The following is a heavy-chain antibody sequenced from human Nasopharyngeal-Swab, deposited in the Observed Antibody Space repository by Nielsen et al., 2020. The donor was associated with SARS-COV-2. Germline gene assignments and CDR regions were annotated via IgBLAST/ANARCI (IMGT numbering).Heavy chain of an antibody. CDR3: ANIGNYGDY. V-gene: IGHV3-43*01. CDR2: ISWDGGST. J-gene: IGHJ4*02. D-gene: IGHD3-10*01. CDR1: GFSFDDYT. Sequence: GESLTLSCAASGFSFDDYTMHWVRQAPGKGLEWVSLISWDGGSTYYADSVKGRFTLSRDNSKHSLYLQMNRLRTEDTALYYWANIGNYGDYWGQGTLVTVSS.